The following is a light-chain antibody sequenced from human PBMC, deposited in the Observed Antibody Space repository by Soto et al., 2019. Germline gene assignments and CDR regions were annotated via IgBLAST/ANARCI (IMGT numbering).Light chain of an antibody. CDR1: QGSHNW. Sequence: DIQMTQSPSSMSASVGDRVTITCRARQGSHNWLAWYQQMPWKAPKLLIYSSSTLQSGVTSRFRGSGSGTYFTLTIRILQPEDFATYYCQPAHGLPFTFRQGTRLDIK. J-gene: IGKJ5*01. V-gene: IGKV1-12*01. CDR2: SSS. CDR3: QPAHGLPFT.